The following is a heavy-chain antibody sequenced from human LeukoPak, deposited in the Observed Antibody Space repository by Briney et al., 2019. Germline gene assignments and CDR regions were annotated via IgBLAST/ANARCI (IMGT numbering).Heavy chain of an antibody. CDR3: AATTATSGSSLY. J-gene: IGHJ4*02. CDR2: IRAYNGDT. CDR1: PDTFTRYG. Sequence: ASVKVSCKASPDTFTRYGITGVRQAPGQGLEWMGWIRAYNGDTNYAQKFQDRVTMTAERSTNTAYMELRGLTFDGTAVFYCAATTATSGSSLYWGKGTLVNVAS. D-gene: IGHD6-19*01. V-gene: IGHV1-18*01.